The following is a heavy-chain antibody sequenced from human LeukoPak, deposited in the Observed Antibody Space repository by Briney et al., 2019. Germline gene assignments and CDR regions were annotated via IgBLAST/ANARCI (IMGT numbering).Heavy chain of an antibody. D-gene: IGHD3-22*01. CDR2: ISGSGGTT. J-gene: IGHJ3*02. Sequence: GGSLRLXCAASGFTFSAYAMAWVRQAPGKGLEWVSTISGSGGTTYSADSAKGRFTISRDNSKNILYLQVNSLRAGDTAVYYCAKDYYYDSSGYYYGDAFDIWGQGTMVTVSS. V-gene: IGHV3-23*01. CDR3: AKDYYYDSSGYYYGDAFDI. CDR1: GFTFSAYA.